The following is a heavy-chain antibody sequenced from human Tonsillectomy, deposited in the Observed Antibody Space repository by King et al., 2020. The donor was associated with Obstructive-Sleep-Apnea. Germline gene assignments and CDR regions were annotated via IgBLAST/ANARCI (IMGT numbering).Heavy chain of an antibody. D-gene: IGHD2-2*01. V-gene: IGHV4-34*01. CDR2: INHSGST. J-gene: IGHJ5*02. CDR3: ARGGKDIVVVPARLMRGIWFDP. Sequence: VQLQQWGAGLLKPSETLSLTCAVYGGSFSGYYWSWIRQPPGKGLEWIGEINHSGSTNYNPSLKSLVTISVDTSKNQFSLKLSSVTAADTAVYYCARGGKDIVVVPARLMRGIWFDPWGQGTLVTVSS. CDR1: GGSFSGYY.